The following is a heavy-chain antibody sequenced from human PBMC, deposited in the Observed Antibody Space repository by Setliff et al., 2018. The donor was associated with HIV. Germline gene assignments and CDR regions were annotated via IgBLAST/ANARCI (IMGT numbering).Heavy chain of an antibody. V-gene: IGHV4-34*01. J-gene: IGHJ4*02. CDR1: GGSFSGYY. D-gene: IGHD3-22*01. Sequence: SETLSLTCAVYGGSFSGYYWSWIRQPPGKGLEWMGEINHSGSTNYNPSPKSRVTISVDTSKNQFSLKLSSVTAADTAVYYCARGRSPNYYDSSGFGYYFDYCGQGTLVTVSS. CDR2: INHSGST. CDR3: ARGRSPNYYDSSGFGYYFDY.